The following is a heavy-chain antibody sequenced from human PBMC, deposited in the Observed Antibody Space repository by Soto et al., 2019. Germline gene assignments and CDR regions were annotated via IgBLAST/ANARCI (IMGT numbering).Heavy chain of an antibody. CDR3: AREDYYDSSGYDAFDI. CDR1: GFTFSSYW. Sequence: GGSLRLSCAASGFTFSSYWMHWVRQAPGKGLVWVSRINSDGSSTSYADSVKGRFTISRDNAKNTLYLQMNSLRAEDTAVYYCAREDYYDSSGYDAFDIWGQGTMATVSS. V-gene: IGHV3-74*01. CDR2: INSDGSST. J-gene: IGHJ3*02. D-gene: IGHD3-22*01.